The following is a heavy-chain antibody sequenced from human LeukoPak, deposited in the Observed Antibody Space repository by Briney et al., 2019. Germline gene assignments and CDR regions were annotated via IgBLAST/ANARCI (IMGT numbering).Heavy chain of an antibody. CDR3: ARDWYNWNDNPPSKSDY. Sequence: ASVKVSCKASGYTFTSYGISWVRQAPGQGLAWMGWISAYNGNTNYAQKLQGRVTMTTDTSTSTAYMELRSLRPDDTAVYYCARDWYNWNDNPPSKSDYWGQGTLVTVSS. CDR2: ISAYNGNT. J-gene: IGHJ4*02. D-gene: IGHD1-20*01. V-gene: IGHV1-18*01. CDR1: GYTFTSYG.